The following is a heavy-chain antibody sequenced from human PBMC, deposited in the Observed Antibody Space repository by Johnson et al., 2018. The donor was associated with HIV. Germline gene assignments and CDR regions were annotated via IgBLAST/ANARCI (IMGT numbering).Heavy chain of an antibody. Sequence: VQLVESGGGLIQPGGSLRLSCAVSGFTVSSNYMTWVRQSPWKGLEWVSVIYSGGSPYYADSVKGRFTISRDNSKNSLYLQMNSLRAEDTAVYYCARDRRWFGESDAFDIWGQGTMVTVSS. J-gene: IGHJ3*02. CDR2: IYSGGSP. V-gene: IGHV3-66*01. CDR1: GFTVSSNY. D-gene: IGHD3-10*01. CDR3: ARDRRWFGESDAFDI.